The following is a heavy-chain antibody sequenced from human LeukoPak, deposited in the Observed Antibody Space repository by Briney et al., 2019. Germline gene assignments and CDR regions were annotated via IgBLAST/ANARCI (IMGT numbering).Heavy chain of an antibody. J-gene: IGHJ4*02. Sequence: SETLSLTCTVSSGSISSSTYRWGWVRQPPGKGLEWLGRIYYHGNTYYHPSLTGRVTISVDTSNNQFSLQLNSATAADTAVYYCASVRLGYYYDTNGYFDYWGQGILVTVSS. CDR2: IYYHGNT. CDR3: ASVRLGYYYDTNGYFDY. CDR1: SGSISSSTYR. D-gene: IGHD3-22*01. V-gene: IGHV4-39*07.